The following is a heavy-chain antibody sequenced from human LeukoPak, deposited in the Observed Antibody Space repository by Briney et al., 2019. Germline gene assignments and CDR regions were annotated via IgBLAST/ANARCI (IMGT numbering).Heavy chain of an antibody. CDR3: ATAVKYSSGWYILDY. CDR2: FDPEDGET. CDR1: GYTLTGLS. J-gene: IGHJ4*02. V-gene: IGHV1-24*01. Sequence: ASVKVSCKVSGYTLTGLSMHWVRQAPGKGLEWMGGFDPEDGETIYAQKFQGRVTMTEDTSTDTAYMELSSLRSEDTAVYYCATAVKYSSGWYILDYWGQGTLVTVSS. D-gene: IGHD6-19*01.